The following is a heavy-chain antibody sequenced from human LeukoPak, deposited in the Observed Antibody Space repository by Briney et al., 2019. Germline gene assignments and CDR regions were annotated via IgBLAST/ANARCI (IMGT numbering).Heavy chain of an antibody. V-gene: IGHV3-23*01. Sequence: QAGGSLRLSCAASGFTFSSYAMSWVRQAPGKGLEWVSAISGSGGSTYYADSVKGRFTISRDNSKNTLYLQMNSLRAEDTAVYYCAKLELPRFATGSGFGYWGQGTLVTVSS. D-gene: IGHD3-10*01. CDR1: GFTFSSYA. CDR3: AKLELPRFATGSGFGY. CDR2: ISGSGGST. J-gene: IGHJ4*02.